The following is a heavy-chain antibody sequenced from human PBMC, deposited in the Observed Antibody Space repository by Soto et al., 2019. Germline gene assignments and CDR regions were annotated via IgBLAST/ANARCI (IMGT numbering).Heavy chain of an antibody. CDR1: GGSISGPNW. J-gene: IGHJ4*02. CDR2: IFHSGIT. V-gene: IGHV4-4*02. D-gene: IGHD4-17*01. CDR3: ATRGGDGDNIFDN. Sequence: QVQLQESGPGLMKPSGTLSLTCTVSGGSISGPNWWSWVRQTPGKGLEWIGEIFHSGITHYTPSLKSRVTISVDKSKIHFPLGLNSVTAADSAVYYCATRGGDGDNIFDNWGQGTLVTVSS.